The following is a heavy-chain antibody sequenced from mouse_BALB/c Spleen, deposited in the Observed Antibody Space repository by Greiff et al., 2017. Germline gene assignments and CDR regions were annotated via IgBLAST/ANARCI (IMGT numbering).Heavy chain of an antibody. D-gene: IGHD1-1*01. J-gene: IGHJ3*01. CDR1: GYTFTSYY. CDR3: TRPYGSRAWFAY. Sequence: LVESGAELVKPGASVKLSCKASGYTFTSYYMYWVKQRPGQGLEWIGEINPSNGGTNFNEKFKSKATLTVDKSSSTAYMQLSSLTSEDSAVYYCTRPYGSRAWFAYWGQGTLVTVSA. V-gene: IGHV1S81*02. CDR2: INPSNGGT.